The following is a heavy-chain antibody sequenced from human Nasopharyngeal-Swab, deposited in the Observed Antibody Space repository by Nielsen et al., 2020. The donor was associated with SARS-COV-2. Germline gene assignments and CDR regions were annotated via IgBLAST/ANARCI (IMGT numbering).Heavy chain of an antibody. J-gene: IGHJ4*02. Sequence: WIRQPPGKGLEWVAVISYDGSNKYYADSVKGRFTISRDNSKNTLYLRMNSLRAEDTAVYYCARGDSSSSTGVDYWGQGTLVTVSS. CDR3: ARGDSSSSTGVDY. D-gene: IGHD6-6*01. V-gene: IGHV3-30-3*01. CDR2: ISYDGSNK.